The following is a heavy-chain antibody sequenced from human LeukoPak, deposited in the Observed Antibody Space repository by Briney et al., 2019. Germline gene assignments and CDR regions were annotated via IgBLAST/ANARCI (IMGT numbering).Heavy chain of an antibody. D-gene: IGHD1-26*01. J-gene: IGHJ4*02. CDR3: ARDRNRGSYFLDY. V-gene: IGHV3-48*03. CDR2: ISSSGSTI. Sequence: GGSLRLSCAASGFTFSSYEMNWVRQAPGKGLEWVSYISSSGSTIYYADSVKGRFTISRDNDKNTVFLQMNSLRAEDTAVYYCARDRNRGSYFLDYWGQGTLVTVSS. CDR1: GFTFSSYE.